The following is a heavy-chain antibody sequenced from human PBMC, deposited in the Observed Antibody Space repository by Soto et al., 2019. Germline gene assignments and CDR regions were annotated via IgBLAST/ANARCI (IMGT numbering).Heavy chain of an antibody. D-gene: IGHD3-3*01. CDR1: GGTFSSYT. CDR2: IIPILGIA. J-gene: IGHJ5*02. Sequence: QVQLVQSGAEVKKPGSSVKVSCKASGGTFSSYTISWVRQAPGQGLDWMGRIIPILGIANYAQKFQGRVTITADKSTSTAYMELSSLRSEDTAVYYCARDGGSGYYIQDNWFDPWGQGTLVTVSS. V-gene: IGHV1-69*08. CDR3: ARDGGSGYYIQDNWFDP.